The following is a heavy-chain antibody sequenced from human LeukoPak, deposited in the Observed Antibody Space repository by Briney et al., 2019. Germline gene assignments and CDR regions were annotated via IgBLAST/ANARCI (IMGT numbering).Heavy chain of an antibody. V-gene: IGHV1-2*02. J-gene: IGHJ4*02. D-gene: IGHD5-24*01. CDR3: ARVVVRDANNYKDY. Sequence: GASVKVSCKASGYTFTSYDINWVRQATGQGLEWMGWIHPNSGGTNYAQKFQGRVTMTRDTSISTAYLDLSRLRSDDTAVYYCARVVVRDANNYKDYWGQGTLVTVSS. CDR2: IHPNSGGT. CDR1: GYTFTSYD.